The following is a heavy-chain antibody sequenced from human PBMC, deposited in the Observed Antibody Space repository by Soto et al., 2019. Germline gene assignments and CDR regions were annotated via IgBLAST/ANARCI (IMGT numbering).Heavy chain of an antibody. Sequence: GGSLRLSCAASGFTFSSYWMHWVRQAPGKGLVWVSRINSDGSSTSYADSVKGRFTISRDNAKNTLYLQMNSLRAEDTAVYYCARGPHCSSTSCYFWYYYYGMDVWGQGTTVTVSS. V-gene: IGHV3-74*01. J-gene: IGHJ6*02. CDR2: INSDGSST. D-gene: IGHD2-2*01. CDR3: ARGPHCSSTSCYFWYYYYGMDV. CDR1: GFTFSSYW.